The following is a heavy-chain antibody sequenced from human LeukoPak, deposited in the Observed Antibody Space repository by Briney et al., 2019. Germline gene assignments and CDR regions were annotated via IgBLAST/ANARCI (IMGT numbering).Heavy chain of an antibody. CDR3: AKALYSISWYAFE. V-gene: IGHV3-30*02. D-gene: IGHD6-13*01. Sequence: GGSLRLSCAASGFTFSSYGMHWVRQAPGKGLEWVAFIPYDGSNKYYADSVKDRFTISRDNSKNTLYLQVSSLRAEDTAIYYCAKALYSISWYAFEWGQGTLVTVSS. J-gene: IGHJ4*02. CDR2: IPYDGSNK. CDR1: GFTFSSYG.